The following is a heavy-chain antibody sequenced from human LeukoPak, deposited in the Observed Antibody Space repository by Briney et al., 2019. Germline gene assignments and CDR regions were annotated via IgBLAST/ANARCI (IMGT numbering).Heavy chain of an antibody. J-gene: IGHJ5*02. Sequence: GESLKISCKGSGYSFTSYWIGWVRQMPGKGLEWMGIIYPGDSDTRYSPSFQSQVTISADKSISTAYLQWSSLKASDTAMYYCARQDDFWSGYSTHNWFDPWGQGTLVTVSS. CDR3: ARQDDFWSGYSTHNWFDP. CDR1: GYSFTSYW. V-gene: IGHV5-51*01. CDR2: IYPGDSDT. D-gene: IGHD3-3*01.